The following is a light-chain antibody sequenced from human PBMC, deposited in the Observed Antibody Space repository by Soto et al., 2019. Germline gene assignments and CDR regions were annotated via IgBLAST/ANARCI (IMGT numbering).Light chain of an antibody. Sequence: QSAGTQPASVSGSPGQSITISCTGTSSDVGSYNLVSLYQQHPGKAPKLMIYEGSKRPSGVSNRFSGSKSGNTASLTISGLQAEDEADYYCCSYAGSSNVFGTGTKVTVL. CDR3: CSYAGSSNV. CDR2: EGS. V-gene: IGLV2-23*03. CDR1: SSDVGSYNL. J-gene: IGLJ1*01.